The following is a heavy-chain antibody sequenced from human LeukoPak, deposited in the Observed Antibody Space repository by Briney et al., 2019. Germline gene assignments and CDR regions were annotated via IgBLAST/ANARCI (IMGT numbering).Heavy chain of an antibody. CDR3: ANLVGAPTD. CDR2: ISFDGSNR. Sequence: PGRSLRLSCAAPGFTFSSYGMHWVRQAPGKGLEWVAVISFDGSNRHYADSVKGRFTISRDNSKNTLYLQMNSLRTEDAAVYYCANLVGAPTDWGQGTLITVSS. J-gene: IGHJ4*02. V-gene: IGHV3-30*18. D-gene: IGHD1-26*01. CDR1: GFTFSSYG.